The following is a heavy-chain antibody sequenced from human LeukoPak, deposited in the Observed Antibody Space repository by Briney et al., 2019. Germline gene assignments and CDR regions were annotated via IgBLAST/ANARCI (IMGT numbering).Heavy chain of an antibody. CDR3: ARDRSEDDSSGYIHRDFDS. CDR2: ISSSVTNI. Sequence: LSLTCTVSGGSIRSYYWSWIRQPPGKGLEWISYISSSVTNINYADSVRGRFAISRDNPKKALYLQMNSLRAEDTAVYYCARDRSEDDSSGYIHRDFDSWGHGTLVIVSS. V-gene: IGHV3-11*04. CDR1: GGSIRSYY. D-gene: IGHD3-22*01. J-gene: IGHJ4*01.